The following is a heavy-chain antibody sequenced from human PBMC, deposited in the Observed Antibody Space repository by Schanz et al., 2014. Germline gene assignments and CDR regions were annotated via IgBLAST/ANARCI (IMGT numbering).Heavy chain of an antibody. D-gene: IGHD3-9*01. CDR3: AFDRDDAYDI. V-gene: IGHV1-46*01. Sequence: QVQLVQSGAEVKKPGASAKVTCKASGNIFTNYYIHWVRQAPGQGLEWMGIINPSGGNANYARKFQGRVTVTRDTSTTTVYMDLSSLISEDTAVYYCAFDRDDAYDIWGQGTTVTVSS. J-gene: IGHJ3*02. CDR2: INPSGGNA. CDR1: GNIFTNYY.